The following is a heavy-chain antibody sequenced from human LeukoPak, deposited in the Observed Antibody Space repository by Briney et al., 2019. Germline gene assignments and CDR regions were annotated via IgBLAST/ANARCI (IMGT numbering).Heavy chain of an antibody. D-gene: IGHD6-19*01. J-gene: IGHJ3*02. Sequence: PSETLSLTCTVSGGSISSSSYYWGWIRQPPGKGLEWIGSIYYSGSTYYNPSLKSRVTISVDTSKNQFSLKLSSVTAADTAVYYCARYGAVAGMRPSAGAFDIWGQGTMVTVSS. V-gene: IGHV4-39*01. CDR1: GGSISSSSYY. CDR3: ARYGAVAGMRPSAGAFDI. CDR2: IYYSGST.